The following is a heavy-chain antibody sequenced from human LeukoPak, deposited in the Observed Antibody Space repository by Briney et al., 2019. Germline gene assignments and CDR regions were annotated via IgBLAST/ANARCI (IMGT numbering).Heavy chain of an antibody. CDR3: ARASSDVYNWNAADAFDI. CDR2: INHSGST. D-gene: IGHD1-20*01. CDR1: GGSLSGYY. Sequence: PSETLSLTCAVYGGSLSGYYWSWIRQPPGKGLEWIGEINHSGSTNYNPSLKSRVTISVDTSKNQFSLKLSSVTAADTAVYYCARASSDVYNWNAADAFDIWGQGTMVTVSS. J-gene: IGHJ3*02. V-gene: IGHV4-34*01.